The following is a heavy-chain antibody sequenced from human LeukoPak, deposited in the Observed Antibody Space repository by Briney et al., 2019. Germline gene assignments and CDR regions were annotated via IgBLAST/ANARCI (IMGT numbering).Heavy chain of an antibody. CDR1: GFTFSNYA. Sequence: GGSLRLSCAASGFTFSNYAMHWVRQAPGKGLEWVAAISYDGSNKYYADSVKGRFTISRDNSKNTLYLQMNSLRAEDTAVYYCARDLPWFDPWGQGTLVTVSS. CDR3: ARDLPWFDP. CDR2: ISYDGSNK. J-gene: IGHJ5*02. V-gene: IGHV3-30-3*01.